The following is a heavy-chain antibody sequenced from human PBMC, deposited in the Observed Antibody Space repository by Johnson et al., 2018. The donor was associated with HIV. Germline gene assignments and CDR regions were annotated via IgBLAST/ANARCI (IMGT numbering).Heavy chain of an antibody. CDR3: ARDNLRQLDAFDI. D-gene: IGHD3-16*01. J-gene: IGHJ3*02. CDR2: ISGSGGST. V-gene: IGHV3-23*04. CDR1: GFTFDDYA. Sequence: VHLVESGGGLVQPGRSLRLSCAASGFTFDDYAMHWVRQAPGKGLEWVSGISGSGGSTYYADSVKGRFTISRDNSKNTLYLQMNSLRDEDTAVYYCARDNLRQLDAFDIWGQGTMVTVSS.